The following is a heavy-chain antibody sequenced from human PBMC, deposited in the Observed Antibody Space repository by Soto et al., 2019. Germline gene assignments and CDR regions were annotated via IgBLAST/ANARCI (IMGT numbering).Heavy chain of an antibody. CDR1: GYTFTSYG. CDR3: ARDPGDDVRDYYAPAPLWGDY. J-gene: IGHJ4*02. Sequence: QLQLVQSRAEVKKPGASVKVSCKASGYTFTSYGISWVRQAPGQGLEWMGWISAYNGNTNYAQKLQGRVTMTTDTSTSTAYMELRSLRSDDTAVYYCARDPGDDVRDYYAPAPLWGDYWGQGTLVTVSS. D-gene: IGHD2-21*02. V-gene: IGHV1-18*01. CDR2: ISAYNGNT.